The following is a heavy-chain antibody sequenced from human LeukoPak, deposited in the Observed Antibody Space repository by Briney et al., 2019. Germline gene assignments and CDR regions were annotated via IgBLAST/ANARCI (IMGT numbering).Heavy chain of an antibody. V-gene: IGHV1-8*01. Sequence: ASVKVSCKASGFTFTRYDINWVRQASGQGLEWMGWMNPNNGNTGYAQRFQGRVTMTRDTYTSTAYLELRGLRPEDTAVYYCVRDAEGAGISVNFWFDPWGQEPWSPSPQ. CDR3: VRDAEGAGISVNFWFDP. J-gene: IGHJ5*02. CDR1: GFTFTRYD. D-gene: IGHD1-14*01. CDR2: MNPNNGNT.